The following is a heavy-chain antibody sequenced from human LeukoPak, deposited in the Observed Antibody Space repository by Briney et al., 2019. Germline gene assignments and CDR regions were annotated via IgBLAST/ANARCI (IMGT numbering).Heavy chain of an antibody. Sequence: ASVKVSCKASGFSFTDYYMHWVRQAPGQGLEWMGWINPNNGGTNFAQKFQGRVTMTRDTSITTAYMELSSLRSDDTAVYYCAREGYCSGGSCYGSYYYYYMDVWGKGTTVTVSS. D-gene: IGHD2-15*01. CDR2: INPNNGGT. CDR1: GFSFTDYY. J-gene: IGHJ6*03. V-gene: IGHV1-2*02. CDR3: AREGYCSGGSCYGSYYYYYMDV.